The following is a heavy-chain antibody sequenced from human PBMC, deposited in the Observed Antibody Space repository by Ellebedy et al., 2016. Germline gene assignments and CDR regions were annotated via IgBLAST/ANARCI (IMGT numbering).Heavy chain of an antibody. CDR1: GFTFNNYG. CDR2: ISYDASSQ. J-gene: IGHJ4*02. CDR3: AKRMTGYEGLFDL. V-gene: IGHV3-30*18. Sequence: GESLKISCAASGFTFNNYGMHWVRQSPGKGLEWVALISYDASSQDYADAVKGRFAISRDNSKNTVYLLMNSLRSEDTAVYFCAKRMTGYEGLFDLWGQGTLVSVSS. D-gene: IGHD3-9*01.